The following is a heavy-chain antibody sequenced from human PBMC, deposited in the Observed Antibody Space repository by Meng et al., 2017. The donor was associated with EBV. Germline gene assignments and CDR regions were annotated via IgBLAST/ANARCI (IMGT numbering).Heavy chain of an antibody. D-gene: IGHD3-3*01. CDR1: GYTFTNYA. Sequence: VQVEESVVEVKTPGASAGVSWKASGYTFTNYATHWGRQAPGQRLERMGGINAGNSNTKYSQKYQGRVPITSNTSASTAYMELSILRSELTAVYYCAKSGATIFGVAIPTYYFDYWGQGALVTVSS. V-gene: IGHV1-3*01. J-gene: IGHJ4*02. CDR2: INAGNSNT. CDR3: AKSGATIFGVAIPTYYFDY.